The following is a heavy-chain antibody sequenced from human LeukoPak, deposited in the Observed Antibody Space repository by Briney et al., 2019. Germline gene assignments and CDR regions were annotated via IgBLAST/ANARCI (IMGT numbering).Heavy chain of an antibody. J-gene: IGHJ6*04. CDR2: IRYDGNKK. D-gene: IGHD3-10*02. V-gene: IGHV3-30*02. CDR1: GFTFSGYG. CDR3: AELGITMVGGV. Sequence: GGSLRLSCAASGFTFSGYGMHWVSQAPGKRLEWVAFIRYDGNKKYYADCVKGRFTISRDNSKNSLYLQMNSLRAEDTAVYYCAELGITMVGGVWGKGTTVTISS.